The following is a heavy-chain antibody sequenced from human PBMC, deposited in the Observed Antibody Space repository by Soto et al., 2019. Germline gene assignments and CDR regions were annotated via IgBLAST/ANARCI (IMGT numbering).Heavy chain of an antibody. CDR1: VFTFSSYA. V-gene: IGHV3-30-3*01. CDR2: ISYDGSNK. CDR3: ARDEGTVAYYYYGMDV. Sequence: GSLRLSCAASVFTFSSYAMHWVRQAPGKGLEWVAVISYDGSNKYYADSVKGRFTISRDNSKNTLYLQMNSLRAEDTAVYYCARDEGTVAYYYYGMDVWGQGTTVTVSS. J-gene: IGHJ6*02. D-gene: IGHD4-17*01.